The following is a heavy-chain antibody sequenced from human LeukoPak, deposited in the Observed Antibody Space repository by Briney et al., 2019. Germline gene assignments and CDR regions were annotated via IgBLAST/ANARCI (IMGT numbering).Heavy chain of an antibody. V-gene: IGHV3-48*03. CDR1: GFTFSSYE. J-gene: IGHJ4*02. CDR2: ISSGGNTI. D-gene: IGHD5-18*01. Sequence: GGSLRLSCAASGFTFSSYEMNWVRQAPGNGLEWVSYISSGGNTIYCADSVKGRFTISRDNAKNSLYLQMNSLRAEDTAVYYCAREGTAMVSFDYWGQGTLVTVSS. CDR3: AREGTAMVSFDY.